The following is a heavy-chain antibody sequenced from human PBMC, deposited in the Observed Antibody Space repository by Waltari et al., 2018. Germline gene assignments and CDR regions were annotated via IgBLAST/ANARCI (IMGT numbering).Heavy chain of an antibody. J-gene: IGHJ4*02. CDR3: AKDRSGSYYTTCDY. V-gene: IGHV3-9*01. Sequence: EVQLVESGGGLVPPGRSLRLSCAASGFPFDDYAMHWVRQAPGKGLEWVSGISWNSGSIGYADSVKGRFTISRDNAKNSLYLQMNSLRAEDTALYYCAKDRSGSYYTTCDYWGQGTLVTVSS. D-gene: IGHD1-26*01. CDR1: GFPFDDYA. CDR2: ISWNSGSI.